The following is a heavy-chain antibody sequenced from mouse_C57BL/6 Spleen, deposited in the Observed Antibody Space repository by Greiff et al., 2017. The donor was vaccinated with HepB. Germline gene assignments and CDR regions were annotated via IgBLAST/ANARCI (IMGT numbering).Heavy chain of an antibody. J-gene: IGHJ3*01. CDR3: ERLDYYGRFAY. Sequence: EVQLQQSGPELVKPGASVKISCKASGYTFTDYYMNWVKQSHGKSLERIGDINPNNGGTSYNQKFKGKATLTVDKSSSTAYMELRSLTSEDSAVYYCERLDYYGRFAYWGQGTLVTVSA. V-gene: IGHV1-26*01. D-gene: IGHD1-1*01. CDR1: GYTFTDYY. CDR2: INPNNGGT.